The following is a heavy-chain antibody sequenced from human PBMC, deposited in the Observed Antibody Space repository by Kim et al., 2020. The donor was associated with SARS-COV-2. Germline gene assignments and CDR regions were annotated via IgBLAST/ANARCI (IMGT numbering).Heavy chain of an antibody. V-gene: IGHV5-51*01. J-gene: IGHJ4*02. D-gene: IGHD3-22*01. Sequence: PSFQGQVTISADKSISTAYLQWSSLKASDTAMYYCARLPMIVRGWDFDYWGQGTLVTVSS. CDR3: ARLPMIVRGWDFDY.